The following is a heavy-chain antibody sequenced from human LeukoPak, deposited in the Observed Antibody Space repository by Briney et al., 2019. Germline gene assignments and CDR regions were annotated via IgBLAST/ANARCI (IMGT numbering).Heavy chain of an antibody. CDR3: AKDWPSVSASHDY. V-gene: IGHV3-21*04. CDR1: GFTFSSYS. J-gene: IGHJ4*02. D-gene: IGHD6-19*01. CDR2: ISSSSSYI. Sequence: PGGSLRLSCAASGFTFSSYSMNWVRQAPGKGLEWVSSISSSSSYIYYADSVKGRFTISRDNSKNTLYLQMNSLRAEDTAIYYCAKDWPSVSASHDYWGQGTLVTVSS.